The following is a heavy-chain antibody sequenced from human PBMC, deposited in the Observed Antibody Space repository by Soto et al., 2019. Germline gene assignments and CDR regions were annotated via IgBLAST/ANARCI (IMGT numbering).Heavy chain of an antibody. CDR3: ARDPKDPETYCYGLAV. Sequence: QVQLVQSGAEVKKPGSSVKVSCKASGDTFSSYAISWVRQAPGQGLEWMGGIIPMFGASTYAQKFQARVTFTADESTATAYMELSSLRSDDTAVYYCARDPKDPETYCYGLAVWGQGTTVTVSS. CDR1: GDTFSSYA. CDR2: IIPMFGAS. J-gene: IGHJ6*02. V-gene: IGHV1-69*12.